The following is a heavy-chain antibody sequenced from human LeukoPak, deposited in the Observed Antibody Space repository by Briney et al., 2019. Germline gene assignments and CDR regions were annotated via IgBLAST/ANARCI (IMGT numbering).Heavy chain of an antibody. Sequence: PGRSLRLSCAASGFTFDDYAMHWVRQAPGKGLEWVSGVSWNSGSIGYADSVKGRFTISRDNAKNSLYLQMNSLRAEDTALYYCAAAPGIAAAGIWGDAFDIWGQGTMVTVSS. CDR2: VSWNSGSI. D-gene: IGHD6-13*01. CDR1: GFTFDDYA. CDR3: AAAPGIAAAGIWGDAFDI. J-gene: IGHJ3*02. V-gene: IGHV3-9*01.